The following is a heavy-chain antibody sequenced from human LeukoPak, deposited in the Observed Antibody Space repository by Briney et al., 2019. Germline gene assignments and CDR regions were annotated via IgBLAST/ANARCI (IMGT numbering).Heavy chain of an antibody. D-gene: IGHD2-2*02. CDR2: IYYSGST. V-gene: IGHV4-39*01. CDR1: GGSISSSSYY. Sequence: PSETLSLTCTVSGGSISSSSYYWGWIRQPPGKGLEWIGSIYYSGSTYYNPSLKSRVTISVDTSKNQFSLKLSSATAADTAVYYCASLGVVPAAIPEAFDIWGQGTMVTVSS. CDR3: ASLGVVPAAIPEAFDI. J-gene: IGHJ3*02.